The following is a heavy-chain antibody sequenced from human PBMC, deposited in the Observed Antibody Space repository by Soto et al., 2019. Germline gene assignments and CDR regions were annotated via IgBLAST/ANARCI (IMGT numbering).Heavy chain of an antibody. CDR3: ARRGGYDQVYYYYYYGMDV. D-gene: IGHD5-12*01. CDR2: IWYDGSNK. J-gene: IGHJ6*02. CDR1: GFTFSSYG. Sequence: PGGSLRLSCAASGFTFSSYGMHWVRQAPGKGLEWVAVIWYDGSNKYYADSVKGRFTISRDNSKNTLYLQMNSLRAEDTAVYYCARRGGYDQVYYYYYYGMDVWGQGTTVTVS. V-gene: IGHV3-33*01.